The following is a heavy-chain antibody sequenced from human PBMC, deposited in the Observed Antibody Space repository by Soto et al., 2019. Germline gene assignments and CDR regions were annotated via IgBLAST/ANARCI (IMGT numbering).Heavy chain of an antibody. CDR2: ISGSGGST. CDR3: AKGLTYYDFWSGSVFDY. CDR1: GFTFSSYA. Sequence: GGSLRLSCAASGFTFSSYAMSWVRQAPGKGLEWVSAISGSGGSTYYADSVKGRFTISRDNSKNTLYLQMNSLRAEDTAVYNCAKGLTYYDFWSGSVFDYWGQGTLVTVSS. J-gene: IGHJ4*02. V-gene: IGHV3-23*01. D-gene: IGHD3-3*01.